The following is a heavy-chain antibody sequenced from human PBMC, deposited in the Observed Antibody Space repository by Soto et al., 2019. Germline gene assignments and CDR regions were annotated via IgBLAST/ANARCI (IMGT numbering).Heavy chain of an antibody. CDR3: ARAVVIPAAMLGWFDP. D-gene: IGHD2-2*01. Sequence: ASVKVSCKASGYTFTSYGISWVRQAPGQGLEWMGWISAYNGNTNYAQKLQGRVTMTTDTSTSTAYMELRSLRSDDTAVYYCARAVVIPAAMLGWFDPWGQGTLVTVSS. V-gene: IGHV1-18*01. J-gene: IGHJ5*02. CDR1: GYTFTSYG. CDR2: ISAYNGNT.